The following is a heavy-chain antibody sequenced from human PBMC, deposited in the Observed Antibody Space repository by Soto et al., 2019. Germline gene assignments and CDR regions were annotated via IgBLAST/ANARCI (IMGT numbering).Heavy chain of an antibody. Sequence: QLQLRESGPGLVKPSETLSLTCTVSNGSISSSDFYWAWIRQSPGKALEWFGSIYYRGTITFYNPSRKSRAFIFLDRSSNQFSRSLSSVTAADTAVYYCARQARGSTLSDIVYRGQGALVTVSS. V-gene: IGHV4-39*01. D-gene: IGHD2-2*01. CDR3: ARQARGSTLSDIVY. J-gene: IGHJ4*02. CDR2: IYYRGTIT. CDR1: NGSISSSDFY.